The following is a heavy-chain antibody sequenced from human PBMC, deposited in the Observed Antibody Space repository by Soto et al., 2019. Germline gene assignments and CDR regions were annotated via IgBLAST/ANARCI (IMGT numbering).Heavy chain of an antibody. CDR1: GFTFGDYG. CDR3: ARENKRYDFWSGSYYYYYYGMDV. D-gene: IGHD3-3*01. CDR2: INWNGGST. J-gene: IGHJ6*02. Sequence: GGSLRLSCGASGFTFGDYGMIWHRQAPGKGLAWVSGINWNGGSTGYAESVKGRITISRDNAKNSLYLQMNSLRAEDTALYYCARENKRYDFWSGSYYYYYYGMDVWGQGT. V-gene: IGHV3-20*04.